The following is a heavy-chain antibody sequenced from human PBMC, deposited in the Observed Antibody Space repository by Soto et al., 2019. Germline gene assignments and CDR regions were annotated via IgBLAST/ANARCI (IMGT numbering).Heavy chain of an antibody. D-gene: IGHD6-19*01. CDR3: ARLEWFRERDSSGWAGARWLDP. CDR1: GYSFTSYW. J-gene: IGHJ5*02. V-gene: IGHV5-51*01. Sequence: GESLKISCKGSGYSFTSYWIGWVRQMPGKGLEWMGIIYPGDSDTRYSPSFQGQVTISADQSISTAYLQWSSLKASDTAMYYCARLEWFRERDSSGWAGARWLDPWGKGTLVTVSS. CDR2: IYPGDSDT.